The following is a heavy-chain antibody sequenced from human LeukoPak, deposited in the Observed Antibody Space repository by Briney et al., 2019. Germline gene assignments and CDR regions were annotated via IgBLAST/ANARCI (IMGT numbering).Heavy chain of an antibody. J-gene: IGHJ3*02. V-gene: IGHV1-2*02. D-gene: IGHD3-10*01. CDR1: GYTFTDYY. Sequence: ASVKVSCKASGYTFTDYYMHWVRQAPGQGLEWMGWLNPNSGGTLFAQNFQGRVSMTRDTSITTVYMDVTSLRSDDTAVYYCATTMVRGVPDTFDIWGQGTMVTVSS. CDR2: LNPNSGGT. CDR3: ATTMVRGVPDTFDI.